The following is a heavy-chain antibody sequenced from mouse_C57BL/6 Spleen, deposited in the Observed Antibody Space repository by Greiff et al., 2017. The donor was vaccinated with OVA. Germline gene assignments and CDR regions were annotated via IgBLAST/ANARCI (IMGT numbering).Heavy chain of an antibody. V-gene: IGHV1-50*01. J-gene: IGHJ1*03. CDR1: GYTFTSYW. CDR3: ARRGDFDV. CDR2: IDPSDSYT. Sequence: VQLQQPGAELVKPGASVKLSCKASGYTFTSYWMQWVKQRPGQGLEWIGEIDPSDSYTNYNQKFKGKATLTVDTSSSTAYMQLSSLTSEDSAVYYCARRGDFDVWGTGTTVTVSS.